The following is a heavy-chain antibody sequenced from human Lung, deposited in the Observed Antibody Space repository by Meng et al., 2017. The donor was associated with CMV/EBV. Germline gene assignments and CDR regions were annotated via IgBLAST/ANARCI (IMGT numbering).Heavy chain of an antibody. Sequence: SETLSLTCSVSGGSISNSAYYWGWVRQPPGRGLEWIGSIYYIGNTEQNPSLRSRVIISVDRSQNQFSLDVKSVTVADTAVYYCAREALFGLGYYGLAVWGQGISVTVSS. CDR2: IYYIGNT. CDR3: AREALFGLGYYGLAV. V-gene: IGHV4-39*07. CDR1: GGSISNSAYY. D-gene: IGHD3/OR15-3a*01. J-gene: IGHJ6*02.